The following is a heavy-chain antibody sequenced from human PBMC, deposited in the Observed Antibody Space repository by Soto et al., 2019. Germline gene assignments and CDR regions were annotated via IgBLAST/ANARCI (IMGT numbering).Heavy chain of an antibody. CDR3: AKDHEGIKGYYYGMDV. CDR2: ISGSGGST. D-gene: IGHD3-10*01. CDR1: GFTFSSYA. J-gene: IGHJ6*02. Sequence: GGSLRLSCAASGFTFSSYAMSWVRQAPGKGLEWVSAISGSGGSTYYADSVKGRFTISRDNSKNTLYLQMNSLRAEDTAVYYCAKDHEGIKGYYYGMDVCGQGPKVTVYS. V-gene: IGHV3-23*01.